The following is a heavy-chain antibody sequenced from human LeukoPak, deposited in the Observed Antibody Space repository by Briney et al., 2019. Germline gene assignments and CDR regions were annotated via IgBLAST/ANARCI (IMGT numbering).Heavy chain of an antibody. CDR3: ARKFEWLTLYYFDY. J-gene: IGHJ4*02. CDR1: GYTFTSYA. D-gene: IGHD5-12*01. V-gene: IGHV1-3*01. CDR2: INAGNGNT. Sequence: ASVKVSCKASGYTFTSYAMHWVRQAPGQRLEWMGWINAGNGNTKCSQKFQGRVTITRDTSASTAYMELRSLRSDDTAVYYCARKFEWLTLYYFDYWGQGTLVTVSS.